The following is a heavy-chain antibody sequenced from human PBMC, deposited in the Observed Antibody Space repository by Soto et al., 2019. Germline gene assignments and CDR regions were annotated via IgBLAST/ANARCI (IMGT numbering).Heavy chain of an antibody. CDR3: ARVTSRIAAAGYYFDY. CDR1: GFTFSSYG. V-gene: IGHV3-33*01. D-gene: IGHD6-13*01. CDR2: IWYDGSNE. Sequence: GGSLRLSCAESGFTFSSYGMHWVRQAPGKGLEWVAVIWYDGSNEYYADSVKGRFTISRDNSKNTLYLQMNSLRAEDTAVYYCARVTSRIAAAGYYFDYWGQGTLVTVSS. J-gene: IGHJ4*02.